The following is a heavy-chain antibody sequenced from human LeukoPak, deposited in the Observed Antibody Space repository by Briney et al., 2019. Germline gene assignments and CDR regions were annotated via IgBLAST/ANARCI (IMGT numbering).Heavy chain of an antibody. CDR1: GFTFSSYS. D-gene: IGHD2-21*01. CDR3: ARDRPAYCGGECYSGY. Sequence: GGSLRLSCAASGFTFSSYSMNWVRQAPGKGLEWVSSISSSSSYIYYADSVKGRFTISRDNAKNSLYLQMNSLRAEDTAVYYCARDRPAYCGGECYSGYWGQGTLVTVSS. J-gene: IGHJ4*02. CDR2: ISSSSSYI. V-gene: IGHV3-21*01.